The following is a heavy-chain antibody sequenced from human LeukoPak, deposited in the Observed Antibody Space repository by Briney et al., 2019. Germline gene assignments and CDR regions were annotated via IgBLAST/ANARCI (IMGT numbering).Heavy chain of an antibody. V-gene: IGHV3-9*01. CDR1: GFTFDDYA. Sequence: GRSLRLSCAASGFTFDDYAMHWVRQDPGKGLEWVSGISWNSGSIGYADSVKGRFTISRDNAKNSLYLQMNSLRAEDTALYYCAKGVAVTVYWYFDLWGRGTLVTVSS. D-gene: IGHD2-21*02. CDR2: ISWNSGSI. CDR3: AKGVAVTVYWYFDL. J-gene: IGHJ2*01.